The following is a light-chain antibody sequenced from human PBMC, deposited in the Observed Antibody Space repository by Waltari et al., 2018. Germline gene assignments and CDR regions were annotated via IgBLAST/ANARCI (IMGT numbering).Light chain of an antibody. V-gene: IGLV2-14*01. J-gene: IGLJ2*01. CDR3: CSYASGNSVI. CDR2: DGR. CDR1: TSDIGYYDY. Sequence: QSALTQPASASGSPGQSITISCSGSTSDIGYYDYVSWYQQYPGKAPKSIICDGRRRPSGVSYRFSGAKSGTTASLTISGLQVEDEADYYCCSYASGNSVIFGGGTRVTVL.